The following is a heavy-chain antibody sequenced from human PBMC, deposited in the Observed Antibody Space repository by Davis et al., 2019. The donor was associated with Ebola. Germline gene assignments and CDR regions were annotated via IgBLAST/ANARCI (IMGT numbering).Heavy chain of an antibody. V-gene: IGHV5-51*01. Sequence: GESLKISCEVFGSSFTSHWIGWVRQMPGKGLEWMGIIYPGDSDTRYSPSFQGQVIISVDNSISTAYLQWSSLKASDTAIYYCARLGGSSWYYGMDVWGRGTTVTVSS. CDR2: IYPGDSDT. D-gene: IGHD6-13*01. J-gene: IGHJ6*02. CDR3: ARLGGSSWYYGMDV. CDR1: GSSFTSHW.